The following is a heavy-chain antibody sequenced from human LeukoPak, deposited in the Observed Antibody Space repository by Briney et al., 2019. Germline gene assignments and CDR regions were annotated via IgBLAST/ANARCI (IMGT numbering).Heavy chain of an antibody. Sequence: SETLSLTCAVYGGSFSGYYWSWIRQPPGKGLEWIGEINHSGSTNYNPFLKSRVTISVDTSKNQFSLKLGSVTAADTAVYYCARCASEITMVRRVIIAIRIFDYWGQGTLVTVSS. J-gene: IGHJ4*02. CDR2: INHSGST. CDR1: GGSFSGYY. V-gene: IGHV4-34*01. D-gene: IGHD3-10*01. CDR3: ARCASEITMVRRVIIAIRIFDY.